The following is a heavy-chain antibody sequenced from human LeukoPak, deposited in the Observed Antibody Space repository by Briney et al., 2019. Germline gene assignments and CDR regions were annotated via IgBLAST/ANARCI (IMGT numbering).Heavy chain of an antibody. CDR3: ARDWVAGVPFDAFDI. D-gene: IGHD3-10*01. Sequence: GGSLRLSCVASGFTLSNYWMSWVRQAPGKGLEWVANIKEDGSEEYYVGSVKGRFTTSRDNAKNSLYLHMDSLTAEDTAIYYCARDWVAGVPFDAFDIWGQGTMVSVSS. J-gene: IGHJ3*02. CDR1: GFTLSNYW. V-gene: IGHV3-7*01. CDR2: IKEDGSEE.